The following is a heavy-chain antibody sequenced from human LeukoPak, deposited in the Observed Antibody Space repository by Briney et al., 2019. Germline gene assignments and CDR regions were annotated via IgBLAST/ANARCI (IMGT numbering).Heavy chain of an antibody. V-gene: IGHV1-2*02. CDR3: ARDGYSAFGEIDY. J-gene: IGHJ4*02. D-gene: IGHD3-10*01. CDR2: INPNSGGT. Sequence: ASVEVSCKASGYTFTGYYMHWVRQAPGQGLEWMGWINPNSGGTNYAQKSQGRVTMTRDTSISTAYMELSRLRSDDTAVYYCARDGYSAFGEIDYWGQGTLVTVSS. CDR1: GYTFTGYY.